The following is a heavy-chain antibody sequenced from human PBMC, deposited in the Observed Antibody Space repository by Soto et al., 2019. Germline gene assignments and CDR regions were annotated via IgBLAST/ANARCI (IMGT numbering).Heavy chain of an antibody. CDR3: ARGKAWSIGGPNWFDP. D-gene: IGHD3-10*01. CDR1: GYTFTSYD. J-gene: IGHJ5*02. V-gene: IGHV1-8*01. Sequence: ASVKVSCKASGYTFTSYDINWVRQATGQGLEWMGWMNPNSGNTGYAQKFQGRVTMTRNTSISTAYMELSSLRSEDTAVYYCARGKAWSIGGPNWFDPWGQGTLVTVSS. CDR2: MNPNSGNT.